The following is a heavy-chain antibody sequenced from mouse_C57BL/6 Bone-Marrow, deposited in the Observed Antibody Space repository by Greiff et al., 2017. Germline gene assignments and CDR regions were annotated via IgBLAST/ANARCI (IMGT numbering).Heavy chain of an antibody. CDR1: GFTFSSYG. CDR2: ISSGGSYT. Sequence: EVQGVESGGDLVKPGGSLKLSCAASGFTFSSYGMSWVRQTPDKRLEWVATISSGGSYTYYPDSVKGRFTISRDNAKNTLYLQMSSLKSEDTAMHYCARNWDVRFAYWGQGTLVTVAA. D-gene: IGHD4-1*01. CDR3: ARNWDVRFAY. V-gene: IGHV5-6*01. J-gene: IGHJ3*01.